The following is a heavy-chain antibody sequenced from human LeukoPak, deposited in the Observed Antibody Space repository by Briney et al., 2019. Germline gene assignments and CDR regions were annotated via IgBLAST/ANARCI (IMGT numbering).Heavy chain of an antibody. Sequence: GGSLRLSCAASGFTFNAYTIHWVRQTPGKGLEGVAVISDDGSYKFYTDSVKGRFTISRDNSKNTVYLQMNSLRAEDTAVYYCAKDLVVVPAANALDYWGQGTLVTVSS. CDR1: GFTFNAYT. CDR2: ISDDGSYK. V-gene: IGHV3-30*04. CDR3: AKDLVVVPAANALDY. J-gene: IGHJ4*02. D-gene: IGHD2-2*01.